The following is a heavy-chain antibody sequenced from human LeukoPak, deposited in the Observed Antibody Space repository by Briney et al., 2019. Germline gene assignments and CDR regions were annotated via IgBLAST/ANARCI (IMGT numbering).Heavy chain of an antibody. D-gene: IGHD4-23*01. CDR3: ARGYGGSARFDY. CDR1: GFTFNDYN. V-gene: IGHV3-21*01. J-gene: IGHJ4*02. CDR2: ISGSSSYI. Sequence: TGGSRRLSCAASGFTFNDYNLNWVRQAPGKGLEWVSSISGSSSYIYYADSVKGRFTISRDNAKNSLYLQMDSLRAEDTAMYYCARGYGGSARFDYWGQGTLVTVSS.